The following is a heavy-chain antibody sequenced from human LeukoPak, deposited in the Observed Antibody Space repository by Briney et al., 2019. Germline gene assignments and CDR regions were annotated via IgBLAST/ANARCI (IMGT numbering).Heavy chain of an antibody. D-gene: IGHD3-3*01. Sequence: PSETLSLTCTVSGGSISSSSYYWGWIRQPPGKGLEWIGSIYYSGSTYYNPSLKSRVTISVDTSKNQFSLKLSSVTAADTAVYYCARETYYDFHFDPWGQGTLVTVSP. J-gene: IGHJ5*02. CDR3: ARETYYDFHFDP. CDR2: IYYSGST. V-gene: IGHV4-39*01. CDR1: GGSISSSSYY.